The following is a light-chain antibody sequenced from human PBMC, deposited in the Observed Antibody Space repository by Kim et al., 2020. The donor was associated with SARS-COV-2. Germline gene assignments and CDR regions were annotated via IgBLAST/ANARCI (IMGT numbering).Light chain of an antibody. V-gene: IGLV1-44*01. CDR1: NTNIGTIP. CDR3: AVWDDSLNAVV. CDR2: YDN. J-gene: IGLJ2*01. Sequence: GQRVTLSCSGGNTNIGTIPVNWYQQLPGTVPKLLMSYDNQRPSGVPDRFSGSKSGSSASLAISGLQSEDEADYYCAVWDDSLNAVVFGGGTKVTVL.